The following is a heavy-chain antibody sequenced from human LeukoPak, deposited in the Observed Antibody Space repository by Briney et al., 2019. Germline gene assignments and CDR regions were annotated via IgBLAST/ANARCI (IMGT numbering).Heavy chain of an antibody. J-gene: IGHJ5*02. Sequence: SETLSLTCTVSGGSISSSSYYWGWIRQPPGKGLEWIGSVYYSGSTYYNPSLKSRVTISVDTSKNQFSLKLSSVTAADTAVYYCARHPVGIIGPSFNWFDPWGQGTLVTVSS. CDR2: VYYSGST. CDR3: ARHPVGIIGPSFNWFDP. V-gene: IGHV4-39*01. D-gene: IGHD1-20*01. CDR1: GGSISSSSYY.